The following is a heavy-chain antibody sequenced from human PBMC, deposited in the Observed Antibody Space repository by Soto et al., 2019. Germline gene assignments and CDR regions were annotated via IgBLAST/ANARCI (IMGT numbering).Heavy chain of an antibody. D-gene: IGHD1-26*01. CDR2: IYHSGST. CDR1: GGSISSSNW. CDR3: ARVSGSYYYSMDV. V-gene: IGHV4-4*02. Sequence: SETLSLTCAVSGGSISSSNWWSWVRQPPGKGLEWIGEIYHSGSTNYNPSLKSRVTISVDKSKNQFSLKLSSVTAADTAVYYCARVSGSYYYSMDVWGQGTTVTVSS. J-gene: IGHJ6*02.